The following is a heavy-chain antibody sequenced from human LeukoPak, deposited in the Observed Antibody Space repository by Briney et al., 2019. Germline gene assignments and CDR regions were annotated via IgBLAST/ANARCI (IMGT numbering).Heavy chain of an antibody. J-gene: IGHJ4*02. V-gene: IGHV4-4*07. CDR2: IMASGST. CDR3: TRDRKGGYFDY. D-gene: IGHD3-16*01. CDR1: GVSITSYS. Sequence: SETLSLTCTVSGVSITSYSWSWIRQPAGKGLEWIGRIMASGSTNYNPSLKSRVTMSVDTSKNQFSLKLTSVTAADTAVYYCTRDRKGGYFDYWGQGTLVTVSS.